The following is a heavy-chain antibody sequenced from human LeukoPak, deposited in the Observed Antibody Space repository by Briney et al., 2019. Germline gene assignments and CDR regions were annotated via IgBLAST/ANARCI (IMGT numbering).Heavy chain of an antibody. CDR1: GGTFSSYP. Sequence: SVKVSCKVSGGTFSSYPISWVRQAPGQGLEWMGEITPIFGEAQNAEKFQGRVTIAADEPTSTVYMELTSLRLDDTAMYYCARNSRVASTSGLNYWGQGTLVTVSS. D-gene: IGHD5-12*01. CDR2: ITPIFGEA. CDR3: ARNSRVASTSGLNY. V-gene: IGHV1-69*13. J-gene: IGHJ4*02.